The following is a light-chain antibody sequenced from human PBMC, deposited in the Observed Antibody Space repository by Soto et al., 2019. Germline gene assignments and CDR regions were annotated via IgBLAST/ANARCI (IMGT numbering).Light chain of an antibody. Sequence: QSALTQPASVSGSPGQSITISCAGTSADIGAFNYVSWYQHHPGKAPKLLIYDVSDRPSGVSTRFSASKSANTASLTISGLQADDEADYYCSSYSTSSALFFGGGTKLTVL. V-gene: IGLV2-14*03. CDR3: SSYSTSSALF. CDR2: DVS. J-gene: IGLJ2*01. CDR1: SADIGAFNY.